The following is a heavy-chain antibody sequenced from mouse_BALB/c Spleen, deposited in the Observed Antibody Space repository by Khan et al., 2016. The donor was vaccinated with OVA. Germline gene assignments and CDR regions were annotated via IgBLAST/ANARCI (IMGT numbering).Heavy chain of an antibody. Sequence: EVELVESGGGLVQPGGSLKLSCAASGFTFSSFTMSWVRQTPEKRLEWVAYISNGGDTTYYPDTVEGRFPISRDNAKNTLSLQMSSLKSEDTAIYYCARQDYRSWLAYWGQGTLVTVSA. CDR2: ISNGGDTT. CDR1: GFTFSSFT. D-gene: IGHD2-12*01. J-gene: IGHJ3*01. CDR3: ARQDYRSWLAY. V-gene: IGHV5-12-2*01.